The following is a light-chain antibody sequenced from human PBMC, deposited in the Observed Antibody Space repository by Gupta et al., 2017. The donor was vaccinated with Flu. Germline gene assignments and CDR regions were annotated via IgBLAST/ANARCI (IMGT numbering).Light chain of an antibody. CDR1: QSIGSH. CDR3: QQRGKWPLT. CDR2: DAS. J-gene: IGKJ4*01. V-gene: IGKV3-11*01. Sequence: VLTQSPATLSLSPGERATLSCRASQSIGSHLGWYQQKPGQAPRLLIYDASSRASGIPARFNGSGSGTDFTLTIPSLDPEDFAVYYCQQRGKWPLTFGGGTKVETK.